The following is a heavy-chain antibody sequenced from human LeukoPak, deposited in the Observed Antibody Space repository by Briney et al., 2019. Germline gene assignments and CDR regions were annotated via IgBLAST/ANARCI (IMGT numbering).Heavy chain of an antibody. J-gene: IGHJ6*03. CDR1: GGTFSSYA. Sequence: ASVKVSCKASGGTFSSYAISWVRQAPGQGLEWMGGIIPIFGTANYAQKFQGRVTITTDESTSTAYMELSSLRSEDTAVYYCAGGIAVADYYYYYMDVWGKGTTVTVSS. CDR2: IIPIFGTA. CDR3: AGGIAVADYYYYYMDV. D-gene: IGHD6-19*01. V-gene: IGHV1-69*05.